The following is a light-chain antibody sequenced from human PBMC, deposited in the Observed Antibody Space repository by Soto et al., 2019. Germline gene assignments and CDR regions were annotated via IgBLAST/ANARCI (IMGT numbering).Light chain of an antibody. CDR3: QQRSNWPPIT. V-gene: IGKV3-15*01. Sequence: EVVMTQSPATLSVSPGERATFSCRASESVGSNLAWYQQKPGQAPSLLIYTTSTRASGVPARFSGSGSGTEFTLTISSLEPEDFAVYYCQQRSNWPPITFGQGTRLETK. CDR2: TTS. CDR1: ESVGSN. J-gene: IGKJ5*01.